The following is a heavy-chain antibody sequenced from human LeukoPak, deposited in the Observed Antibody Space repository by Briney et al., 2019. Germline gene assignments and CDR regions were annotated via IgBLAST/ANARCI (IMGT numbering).Heavy chain of an antibody. CDR2: IKEDGSEK. J-gene: IGHJ4*02. CDR1: GFTFSSYG. CDR3: AKDSDPYGSGSRGY. V-gene: IGHV3-7*01. D-gene: IGHD3-10*01. Sequence: PVGALRLSCAAPGFTFSSYGMHWVRQAPGKGLERVANIKEDGSEKYYVDSVRGRFTISRDNAKNSLYLQMSSLRDDDTAVYYCAKDSDPYGSGSRGYWGQGILVTVSS.